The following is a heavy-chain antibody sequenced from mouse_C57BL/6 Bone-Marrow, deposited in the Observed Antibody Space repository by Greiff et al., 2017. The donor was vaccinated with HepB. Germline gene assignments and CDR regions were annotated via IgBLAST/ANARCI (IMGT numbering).Heavy chain of an antibody. CDR1: GFTFSSYA. D-gene: IGHD3-1*01. Sequence: EVKLVESGGGLVKPGGSLKLSCAASGFTFSSYAMSWVRQTPEKRLEWVATISDGGSYTYYPDNVKGRFTISRDNAKNNLYLQMSHLKSEDTAMYYCGASYFDYWGQGTTLTVSS. J-gene: IGHJ2*01. CDR3: GASYFDY. V-gene: IGHV5-4*03. CDR2: ISDGGSYT.